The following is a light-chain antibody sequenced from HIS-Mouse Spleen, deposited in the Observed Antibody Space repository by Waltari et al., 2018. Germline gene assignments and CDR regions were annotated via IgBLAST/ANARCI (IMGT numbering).Light chain of an antibody. Sequence: SYELTQPPSVSVSPGQTARITCSGDALPNKYAYWYQQKSGQAPVLVIYEDSKRPSGIPGGFSGARSGTMATLTISGAQVEDEADYYCYSTDSSGNHRVFGGGTKLTVL. CDR2: EDS. CDR3: YSTDSSGNHRV. V-gene: IGLV3-10*01. J-gene: IGLJ2*01. CDR1: ALPNKY.